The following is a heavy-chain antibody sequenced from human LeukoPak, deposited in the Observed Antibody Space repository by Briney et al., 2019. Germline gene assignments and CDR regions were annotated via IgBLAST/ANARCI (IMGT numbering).Heavy chain of an antibody. CDR2: IYSGGST. CDR1: GFTVSSNY. CDR3: ARVDKDSSGWYSGY. D-gene: IGHD6-19*01. J-gene: IGHJ4*02. Sequence: PGRSLRLSCAASGFTVSSNYMSWVRQAPGKGLEWVSVIYSGGSTYYADSVKGRFTISRDNSKNTLYLQMNSLRAEDTAVYYCARVDKDSSGWYSGYWGQGTLVTVSS. V-gene: IGHV3-53*01.